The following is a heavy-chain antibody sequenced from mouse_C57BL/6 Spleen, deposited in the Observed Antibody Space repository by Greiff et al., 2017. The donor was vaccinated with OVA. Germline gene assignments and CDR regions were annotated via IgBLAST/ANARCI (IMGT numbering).Heavy chain of an antibody. V-gene: IGHV1-69*01. CDR3: ARYYYGSSYAMDY. CDR2: IDPSDSYT. Sequence: VQLQQPGAELVMPGASVKLSCKASGYTFTSYWMHWVKQRPGQGLEWIGEIDPSDSYTNYNQKFKGKSTLTVDTSSSTAYMQLSSLTSEDSAVYYCARYYYGSSYAMDYWGQGTSVTVSS. CDR1: GYTFTSYW. D-gene: IGHD1-1*01. J-gene: IGHJ4*01.